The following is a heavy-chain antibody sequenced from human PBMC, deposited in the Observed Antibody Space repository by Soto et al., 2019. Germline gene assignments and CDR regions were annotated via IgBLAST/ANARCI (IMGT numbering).Heavy chain of an antibody. D-gene: IGHD4-4*01. Sequence: EVQLLESGGGLVQPGGSLRLSCAASGFTFSSYAMTWVRQAPGKGLEWVSGITGSGDYTKYADSVKGRFTISRDNAKNTLYLQMNSLRAEDTAVYYCAKDPNFDYIGAFDFWGQGTMVTVSS. CDR3: AKDPNFDYIGAFDF. CDR2: ITGSGDYT. V-gene: IGHV3-23*01. J-gene: IGHJ3*01. CDR1: GFTFSSYA.